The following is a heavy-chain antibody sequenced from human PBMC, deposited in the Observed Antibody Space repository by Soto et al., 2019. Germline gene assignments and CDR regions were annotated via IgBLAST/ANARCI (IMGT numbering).Heavy chain of an antibody. CDR3: ATHGLGVSSPPYFDN. V-gene: IGHV1-69*01. Sequence: QLVQSGSEVKKPGSSVKVSCQASGGTFSGYVVTWVRQAPGQGLEWMGEFVPLFGTTSYAQRFSGRITITAEESTSTAYTELRTLRSDDMAVYYCATHGLGVSSPPYFDNWGQGTLVTVSS. J-gene: IGHJ4*02. D-gene: IGHD3-16*01. CDR1: GGTFSGYV. CDR2: FVPLFGTT.